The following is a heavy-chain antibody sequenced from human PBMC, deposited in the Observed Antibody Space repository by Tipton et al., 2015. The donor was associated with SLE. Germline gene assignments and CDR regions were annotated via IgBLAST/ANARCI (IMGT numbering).Heavy chain of an antibody. D-gene: IGHD2-21*01. J-gene: IGHJ4*02. CDR3: ARADRGNCRNSDCYIFDY. V-gene: IGHV4-61*02. Sequence: LVKPSETLSLTCTVSGGSISSGSYYWSWIRQPAGKGLEWIGRIYISGSTSFNPSLKSRVTMSVDTSKNQFSLKLSSVTAADTAVYFCARADRGNCRNSDCYIFDYWGQGTPVTVSS. CDR1: GGSISSGSYY. CDR2: IYISGST.